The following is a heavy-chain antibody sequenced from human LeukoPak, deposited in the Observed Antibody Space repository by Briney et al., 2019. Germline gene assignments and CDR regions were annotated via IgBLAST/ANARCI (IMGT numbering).Heavy chain of an antibody. D-gene: IGHD2-2*01. J-gene: IGHJ4*02. CDR1: GFTFSSYA. CDR3: AKDRPDIVVVPAADPFDY. V-gene: IGHV3-23*01. Sequence: GGSLRLPCAASGFTFSSYAMSWVRQAPGKGLEWVSAISGSGGSTYYADSVKGRFTISRDNSKNTLYLQMNSLRAEDTAVYYCAKDRPDIVVVPAADPFDYWGQGTLVTVSS. CDR2: ISGSGGST.